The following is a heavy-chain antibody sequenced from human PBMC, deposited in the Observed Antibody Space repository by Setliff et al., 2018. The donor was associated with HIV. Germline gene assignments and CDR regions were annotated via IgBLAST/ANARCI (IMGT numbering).Heavy chain of an antibody. D-gene: IGHD4-4*01. CDR3: AAFFVTPMTTQDF. CDR2: IYYSGST. Sequence: PSETLSLTCTVSGGSTSSSSYYWGWIRQPPGKGLEWIGSIYYSGSTYYNPSLKSRVTISVDTSKNQFSLKLSSVTAADTAVYYCAAFFVTPMTTQDFWGQGTLVTVSS. J-gene: IGHJ4*02. V-gene: IGHV4-39*01. CDR1: GGSTSSSSYY.